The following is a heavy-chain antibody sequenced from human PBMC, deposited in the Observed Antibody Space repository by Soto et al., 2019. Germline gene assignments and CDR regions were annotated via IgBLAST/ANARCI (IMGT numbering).Heavy chain of an antibody. J-gene: IGHJ4*02. V-gene: IGHV3-23*01. CDR3: AKDGYDTSGYPPGY. Sequence: ESGGGLVQPGGSLRLSCAASGFTFSSYAMNWVRQAPGKGLEWVSVISGGGGTYYADSVKGRFTISRDNSKNTLYLQMNSLRAEDTAVYYCAKDGYDTSGYPPGYWGQGTLVTVSS. CDR1: GFTFSSYA. D-gene: IGHD3-22*01. CDR2: ISGGGGT.